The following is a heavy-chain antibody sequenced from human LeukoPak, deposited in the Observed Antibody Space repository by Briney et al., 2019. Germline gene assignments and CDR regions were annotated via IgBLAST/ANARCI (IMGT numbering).Heavy chain of an antibody. V-gene: IGHV3-72*01. CDR2: IRKKSDSYTT. D-gene: IGHD7-27*01. Sequence: GGSLRLSCAASGFTFSDYYLTWIRQAPGKGLEWVGHIRKKSDSYTTDYAASVKGRFTILRDDSRSSLYLQMNSLKTEDTAVYYCVASNWGRDYWGQGTLVTVSS. CDR3: VASNWGRDY. J-gene: IGHJ4*02. CDR1: GFTFSDYY.